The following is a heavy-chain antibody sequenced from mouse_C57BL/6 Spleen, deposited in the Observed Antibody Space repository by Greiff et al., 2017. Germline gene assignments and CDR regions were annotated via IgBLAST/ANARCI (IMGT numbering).Heavy chain of an antibody. Sequence: EVQMVESGEGLVKPGGSLKLSCAASGFTFSSYSMSWVRQTPEQRLEWVAYISSGGDYIYYADTVKGRFTISRDNATNTLYLQMSSLKSEDTAMYYCTRRGLYYGNYGWFADWGKGTLVTVSA. CDR3: TRRGLYYGNYGWFAD. D-gene: IGHD2-1*01. CDR1: GFTFSSYS. J-gene: IGHJ3*01. V-gene: IGHV5-9-1*02. CDR2: ISSGGDYI.